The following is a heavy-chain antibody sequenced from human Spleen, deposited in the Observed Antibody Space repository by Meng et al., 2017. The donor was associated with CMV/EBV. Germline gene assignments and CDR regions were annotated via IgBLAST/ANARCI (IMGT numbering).Heavy chain of an antibody. D-gene: IGHD1-26*01. CDR1: GFTFSSYW. CDR2: ISGSGGST. CDR3: ATRGDGSYYYYYGMDV. V-gene: IGHV3-23*01. J-gene: IGHJ6*02. Sequence: GGSLRLSCAASGFTFSSYWMSWVRQAPGKGLEWVSAISGSGGSTYYADSVKGRFTISRDNSKNTLYLQMNSLRAEDTAVYYCATRGDGSYYYYYGMDVWGQGTTVTVSS.